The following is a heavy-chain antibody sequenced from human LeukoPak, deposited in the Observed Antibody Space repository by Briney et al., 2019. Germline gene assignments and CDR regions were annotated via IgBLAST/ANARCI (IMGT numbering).Heavy chain of an antibody. CDR1: GGSISTSSYY. V-gene: IGHV4-61*01. D-gene: IGHD2-15*01. Sequence: PSETLSLTCTVSGGSISTSSYYWGWIRQPPGKGLEWIGYIYYSGSTNYNPSLKSRVTISVDTSKNQFSLKLSSVTAADTAVYYCARETVVLGNWFDPWGQGTLVTVSS. J-gene: IGHJ5*02. CDR2: IYYSGST. CDR3: ARETVVLGNWFDP.